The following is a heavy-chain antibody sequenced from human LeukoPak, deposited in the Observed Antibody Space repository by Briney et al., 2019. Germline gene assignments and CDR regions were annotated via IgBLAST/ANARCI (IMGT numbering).Heavy chain of an antibody. CDR3: ARSGSGYLRYYFDY. V-gene: IGHV4-39*07. D-gene: IGHD5-12*01. Sequence: SETLSLTCTVSGGSISSSSYYWGWIRQPPGKGLEWIGSMYSSGSTYYNPSLKSRVTISVDTFKNQFSLKLSSVTAADTAVYYCARSGSGYLRYYFDYWGQGTLVTVSS. CDR2: MYSSGST. CDR1: GGSISSSSYY. J-gene: IGHJ4*02.